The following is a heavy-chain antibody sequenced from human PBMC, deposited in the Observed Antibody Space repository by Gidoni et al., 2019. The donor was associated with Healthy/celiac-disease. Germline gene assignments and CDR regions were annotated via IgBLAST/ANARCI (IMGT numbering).Heavy chain of an antibody. CDR3: TTDDFWDCSSTSCYV. Sequence: EVQLVASGGGLVKPGGSLRLSCAASGFTFSNSWMSWVRQAPGKGLEWVGRIKSKTDGGTTDYAAPVKGRFTISRDDSKNTLYLQMNSLKTEDTAVYYCTTDDFWDCSSTSCYVWGQGTLVTVSS. D-gene: IGHD2-2*01. CDR1: GFTFSNSW. J-gene: IGHJ4*02. CDR2: IKSKTDGGTT. V-gene: IGHV3-15*01.